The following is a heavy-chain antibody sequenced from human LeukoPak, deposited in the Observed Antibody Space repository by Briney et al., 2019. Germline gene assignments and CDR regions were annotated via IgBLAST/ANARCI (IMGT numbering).Heavy chain of an antibody. CDR2: ISSSSSTI. D-gene: IGHD1-7*01. CDR1: GFTFSSYS. V-gene: IGHV3-48*01. Sequence: GGSLRLSCVASGFTFSSYSMNWVRQAPGKGLEWVSYISSSSSTIYYADSVKGRFTISRDNAKNSLYLQMNSLRAEDTAVYYCARGENWNWSDYWGQGTLVTVSS. CDR3: ARGENWNWSDY. J-gene: IGHJ4*02.